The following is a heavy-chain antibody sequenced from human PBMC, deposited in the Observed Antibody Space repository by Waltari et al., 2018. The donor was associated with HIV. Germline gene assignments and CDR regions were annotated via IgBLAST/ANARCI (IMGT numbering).Heavy chain of an antibody. CDR2: LNPKTGDT. J-gene: IGHJ4*02. Sequence: VKVSCKASVSALSDFYIHCPRQAPGLGFQWKGYLNPKTGDTNYAQNLHGRVTLTRDSSITTVYMENSGLRVDDSAIYHCARPNILTVFGVLTPLDLWGQGALGNVSA. CDR1: VSALSDFY. D-gene: IGHD3-16*01. V-gene: IGHV1-2*02. CDR3: ARPNILTVFGVLTPLDL.